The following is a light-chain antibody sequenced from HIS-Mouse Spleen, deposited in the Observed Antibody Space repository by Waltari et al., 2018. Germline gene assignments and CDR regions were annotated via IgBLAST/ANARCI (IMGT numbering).Light chain of an antibody. CDR3: CSYAGSSTFGV. Sequence: QSALTQPASVSGSPGQSITISCTGTSSDVGSYNLVSWYQQHPGKAPNLMIYEGSKRPSGVSTRYSASKSSNTASLTICGLQAEDESDYYCCSYAGSSTFGVFGGGTKLTVL. CDR1: SSDVGSYNL. J-gene: IGLJ3*02. V-gene: IGLV2-23*03. CDR2: EGS.